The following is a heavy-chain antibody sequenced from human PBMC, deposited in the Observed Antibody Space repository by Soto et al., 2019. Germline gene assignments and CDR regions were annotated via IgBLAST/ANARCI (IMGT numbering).Heavy chain of an antibody. CDR3: ALGRGSGSYHLPFDY. V-gene: IGHV4-30-4*01. D-gene: IGHD3-10*01. J-gene: IGHJ4*02. CDR1: GGSISSGDYY. Sequence: SETLSLTCTVSGGSISSGDYYWSWIRQPPGKGLEWIGYIYYSGSTYYNPSLKSRVTISVDTSKNQFSLKLSSVTAADTAVYYCALGRGSGSYHLPFDYWGQGTLVTV. CDR2: IYYSGST.